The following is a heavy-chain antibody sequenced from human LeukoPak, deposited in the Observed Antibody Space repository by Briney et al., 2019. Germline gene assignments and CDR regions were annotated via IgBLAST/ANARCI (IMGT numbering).Heavy chain of an antibody. CDR1: GDSISSYY. J-gene: IGHJ1*01. Sequence: PSETLSLTRTVSGDSISSYYWTWIRQPPGKGLEWIGYIYYSGSTNYNPSLKSRVTISVDTSKNQFSLRLSSVTAADTAVYYCARVERDEYFQHWGQGTLVTVSS. V-gene: IGHV4-59*01. CDR2: IYYSGST. CDR3: ARVERDEYFQH.